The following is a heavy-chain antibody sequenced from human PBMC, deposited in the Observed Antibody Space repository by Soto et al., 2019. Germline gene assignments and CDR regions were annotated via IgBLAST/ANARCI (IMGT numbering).Heavy chain of an antibody. CDR2: IYHSGST. CDR3: ARSRGTMVRGVILNDAFDI. Sequence: SETLSLTCAVSGYSTSSGYYWGWIRQPPGKGLEWIGSIYHSGSTYYNPSLKSRVTISVDTSKNQFSLKLSSVTAADTAVYYCARSRGTMVRGVILNDAFDIWGQGTMVTVSS. V-gene: IGHV4-38-2*01. J-gene: IGHJ3*02. CDR1: GYSTSSGYY. D-gene: IGHD3-10*01.